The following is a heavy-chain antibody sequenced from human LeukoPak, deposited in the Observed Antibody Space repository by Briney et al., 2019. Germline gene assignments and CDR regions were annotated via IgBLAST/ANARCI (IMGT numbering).Heavy chain of an antibody. CDR1: GFTFSSYA. V-gene: IGHV3-23*01. D-gene: IGHD3-22*01. CDR3: AKVVRGSKVVVITNLDY. Sequence: GGSLRLSCAASGFTFSSYAMSWVRQAPGKGLEWVAAISGSGSTTYFADSVKGRFTISRDNSKNTLYLQMNSLRAEDTAVYYCAKVVRGSKVVVITNLDYWGQGTLVTVSS. CDR2: ISGSGSTT. J-gene: IGHJ4*02.